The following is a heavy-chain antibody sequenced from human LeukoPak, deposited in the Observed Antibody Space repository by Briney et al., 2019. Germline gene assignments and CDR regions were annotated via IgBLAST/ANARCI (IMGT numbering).Heavy chain of an antibody. V-gene: IGHV3-33*08. Sequence: PGGSLRLSCAASGFTFNNYGMHWVRQAPGKGLEWVAVIWYDGSNKYYADSVKGRFTISRDNSKNTLYLQMNSLRAEDTAVYYCARETVSPHSSSFDYWGRGTLVTVSS. D-gene: IGHD6-6*01. J-gene: IGHJ4*02. CDR1: GFTFNNYG. CDR3: ARETVSPHSSSFDY. CDR2: IWYDGSNK.